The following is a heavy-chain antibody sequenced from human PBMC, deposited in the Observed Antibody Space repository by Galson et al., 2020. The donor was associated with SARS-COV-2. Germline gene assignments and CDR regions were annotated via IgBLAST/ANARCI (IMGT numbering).Heavy chain of an antibody. Sequence: ASVKVSCKVSGYTLTELSMHWVRQAPGKGLEWMGGFDPEDGETIYAQKFQGRVTMTEETSTDTAYMELSSLRSEDTAVYYCATAPVIAAAAWFDPWGQGTLVTVSS. CDR3: ATAPVIAAAAWFDP. CDR1: GYTLTELS. CDR2: FDPEDGET. V-gene: IGHV1-24*01. J-gene: IGHJ5*02. D-gene: IGHD6-13*01.